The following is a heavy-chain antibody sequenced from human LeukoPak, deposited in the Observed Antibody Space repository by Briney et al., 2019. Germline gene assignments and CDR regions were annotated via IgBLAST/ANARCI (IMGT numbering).Heavy chain of an antibody. D-gene: IGHD6-13*01. CDR3: ARHGRWPSPGIFDY. CDR2: IYSRGST. V-gene: IGHV4-39*01. J-gene: IGHJ4*02. Sequence: SETLSLTCTVSGGSISTNNYYWGWIRQPPGKGLEWIGSIYSRGSTSYSPSLQSRVIISADTSKNQFSLKLSSVTAPDTAVYYCARHGRWPSPGIFDYWGQGTLVTVSS. CDR1: GGSISTNNYY.